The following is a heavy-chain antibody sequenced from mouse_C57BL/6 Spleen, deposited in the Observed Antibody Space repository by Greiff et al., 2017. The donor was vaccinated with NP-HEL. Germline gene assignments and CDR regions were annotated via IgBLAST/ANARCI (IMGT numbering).Heavy chain of an antibody. CDR3: ARDRITTVVAHYFDY. CDR2: IHPNSGST. J-gene: IGHJ2*01. Sequence: VKLQQPGAELVKPGASVKLSCKASGYTFTSYWMHWVKQRPGQGLEWIGMIHPNSGSTNYNEKFKSKATLTVDKSSSTAYMQLSSLTSEDSAVYYCARDRITTVVAHYFDYWGQGTTLTVSS. V-gene: IGHV1-64*01. CDR1: GYTFTSYW. D-gene: IGHD1-1*01.